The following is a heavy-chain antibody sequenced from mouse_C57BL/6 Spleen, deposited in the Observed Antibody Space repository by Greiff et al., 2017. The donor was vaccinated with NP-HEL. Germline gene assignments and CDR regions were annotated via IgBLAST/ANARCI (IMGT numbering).Heavy chain of an antibody. V-gene: IGHV1-55*01. CDR2: IYPGSGST. D-gene: IGHD1-1*01. Sequence: QVQLQQPGAELVKPGASVKMSCKASGYTFTSYWITWVKQRPGQGLEWIGDIYPGSGSTNYNEKFKSKATLTVDTSSSTAYMQLSSLTSEDSAVYYCARWGNTVVDDMDYWGQGTSVTVSS. J-gene: IGHJ4*01. CDR3: ARWGNTVVDDMDY. CDR1: GYTFTSYW.